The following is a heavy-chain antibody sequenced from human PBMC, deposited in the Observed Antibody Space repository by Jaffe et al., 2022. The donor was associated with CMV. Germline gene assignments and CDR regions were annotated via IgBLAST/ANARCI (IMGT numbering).Heavy chain of an antibody. J-gene: IGHJ4*02. D-gene: IGHD1-1*01. CDR1: GFTFSNHW. CDR2: IEQDGSEK. V-gene: IGHV3-7*01. CDR3: ARVRGYNSKPLGD. Sequence: EVQLVESGGGLVQPGGSLRLSCVASGFTFSNHWMSWVRQAPGKGLEWVANIEQDGSEKYYVDSVKGRFTISRDNAKNSLYLQMNSLRAEDTAVYYCARVRGYNSKPLGDWGQGTLVTVSS.